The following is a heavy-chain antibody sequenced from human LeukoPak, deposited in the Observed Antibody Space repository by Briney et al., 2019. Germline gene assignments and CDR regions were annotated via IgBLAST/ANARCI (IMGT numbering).Heavy chain of an antibody. CDR1: GYTFSSYW. J-gene: IGHJ4*02. CDR2: IYPGDSDT. V-gene: IGHV5-51*01. D-gene: IGHD3-3*01. CDR3: ARQNDFRLDY. Sequence: GESLKISCKGSGYTFSSYWIGWVRQMPGKGLEWMEIIYPGDSDTRYSSSLQGQVTISVDTSIGTAYLQWSSLKASDTAIYYCARQNDFRLDYWGQGTLVTVSS.